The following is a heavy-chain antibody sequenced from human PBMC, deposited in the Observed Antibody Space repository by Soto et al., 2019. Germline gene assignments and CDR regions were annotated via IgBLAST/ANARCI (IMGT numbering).Heavy chain of an antibody. D-gene: IGHD3-16*01. Sequence: QVQLVQSAAEVKKPGASVKVTCKASGYTFIRYGITWVRQAPGQGLEWGEWISPYNDYTEYAQKFHGRVTMTTDTSSRTVTMALRGLRSDDTAVYYCARGGYYDNFWKKLNYYGLDVWGQGTTVTVSS. J-gene: IGHJ6*02. CDR3: ARGGYYDNFWKKLNYYGLDV. CDR1: GYTFIRYG. CDR2: ISPYNDYT. V-gene: IGHV1-18*01.